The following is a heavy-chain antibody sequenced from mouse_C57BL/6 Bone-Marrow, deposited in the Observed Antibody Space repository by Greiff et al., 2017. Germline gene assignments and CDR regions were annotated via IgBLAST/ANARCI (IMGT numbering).Heavy chain of an antibody. CDR1: GFTFSSSG. J-gene: IGHJ4*01. Sequence: EVQLVESGGDLVKPGGSLKLSCAASGFTFSSSGMSWVRQTPDTRLEWVATISSGGSYTYYPDSVKGRFTISRDNAKNTLYLQMSSLKSEYTAMYYCARRDYSYAMDYWGQGTSVTVSA. CDR2: ISSGGSYT. D-gene: IGHD1-1*01. CDR3: ARRDYSYAMDY. V-gene: IGHV5-6*01.